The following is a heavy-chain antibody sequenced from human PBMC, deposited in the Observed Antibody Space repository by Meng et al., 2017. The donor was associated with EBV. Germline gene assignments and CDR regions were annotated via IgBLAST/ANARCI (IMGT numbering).Heavy chain of an antibody. J-gene: IGHJ4*02. V-gene: IGHV2-5*02. CDR1: GFSLSTRGAG. Sequence: QIPFKESGPTLVKPTQTLTLTCTFSGFSLSTRGAGVGWIRQPPGKALEWLALIYWDDDKRYSPSLKSRLTITKDTSKNQVVLTMTNMDPVDAATYYCAHIIAARPFDYWGQGTLVTVSS. CDR3: AHIIAARPFDY. CDR2: IYWDDDK. D-gene: IGHD6-6*01.